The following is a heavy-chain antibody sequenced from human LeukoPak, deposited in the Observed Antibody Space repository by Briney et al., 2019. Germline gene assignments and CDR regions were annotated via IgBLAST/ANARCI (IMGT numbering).Heavy chain of an antibody. CDR2: FDPEDGET. CDR3: ATGRRYNPYFDH. V-gene: IGHV1-24*01. D-gene: IGHD1-1*01. Sequence: GASVNVSCKVSGYTLTELSMHWVRQAPGKGLEWMGGFDPEDGETIYAQKFQGRVTMTEDTSTDTAYMELSSLRSEGTAVYYCATGRRYNPYFDHWGQGTLVTVSS. J-gene: IGHJ4*02. CDR1: GYTLTELS.